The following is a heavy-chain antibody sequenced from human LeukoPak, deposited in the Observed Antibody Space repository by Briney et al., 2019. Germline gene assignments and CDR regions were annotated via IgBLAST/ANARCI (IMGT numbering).Heavy chain of an antibody. CDR2: IYSSGST. Sequence: PSETLSLTCTVSGGSIRSGGYHWSWIRQPAGKGLEWIGRIYSSGSTNYNPSLKSRVTMSVDTSKNQFSLKLSSVTAADTAVYYCAKTRAERGSGSYSVYFDYWGQGTLVTVSS. J-gene: IGHJ4*02. D-gene: IGHD3-10*01. CDR1: GGSIRSGGYH. CDR3: AKTRAERGSGSYSVYFDY. V-gene: IGHV4-61*02.